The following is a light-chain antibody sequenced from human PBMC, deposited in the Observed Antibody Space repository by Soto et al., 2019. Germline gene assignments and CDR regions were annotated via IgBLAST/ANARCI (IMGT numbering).Light chain of an antibody. Sequence: QSALTQPPSASGSPGQSVTISCTGTSSDVGGYNYVSWHQQHPGKAPKLIIYDVTNRPSGVPDRFSGSKSGYTASLTVSGLQAEDEADYYCSSFAGGNIYVFGTGTKLTVL. V-gene: IGLV2-8*01. CDR2: DVT. CDR3: SSFAGGNIYV. J-gene: IGLJ1*01. CDR1: SSDVGGYNY.